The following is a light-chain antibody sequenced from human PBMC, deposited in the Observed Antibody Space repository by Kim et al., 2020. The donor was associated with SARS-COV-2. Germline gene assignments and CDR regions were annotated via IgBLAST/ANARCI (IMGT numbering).Light chain of an antibody. CDR3: SSYSSSSTSWV. V-gene: IGLV2-14*01. CDR2: DVS. CDR1: SSDVGAYNY. J-gene: IGLJ3*02. Sequence: QSVLTQPASVSGSPGQSITISCTGTSSDVGAYNYVSWYQQHAGKAPKVIIYDVSKRPSGVSNRFSGSKSGNTASLTISGLQAEDESDYYCSSYSSSSTSWVFGGGTQLTVL.